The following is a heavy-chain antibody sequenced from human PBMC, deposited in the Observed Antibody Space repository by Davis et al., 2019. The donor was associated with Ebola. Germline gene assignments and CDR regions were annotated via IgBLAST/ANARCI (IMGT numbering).Heavy chain of an antibody. D-gene: IGHD3-10*01. Sequence: ASVTVSCKASGYTFTSYYMHWVRQAPGQGLEWMGIIHPIGGSTNYAQKFQGRVTMTRDTSTSTVYMGLSSLRSEDTAVYYCARGLWFTGTPTYGLDVWGQGTTVTVSS. V-gene: IGHV1-46*01. J-gene: IGHJ6*02. CDR2: IHPIGGST. CDR1: GYTFTSYY. CDR3: ARGLWFTGTPTYGLDV.